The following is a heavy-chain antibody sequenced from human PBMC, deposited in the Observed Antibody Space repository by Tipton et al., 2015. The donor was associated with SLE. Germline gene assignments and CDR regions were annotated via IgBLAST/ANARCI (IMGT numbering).Heavy chain of an antibody. CDR3: ARDRGGSGWPESYFDY. CDR1: GYSISSGYY. Sequence: PGLVKPSETLSLNCAVSGYSISSGYYWGWIRQPPGKGLEWIGEIYHSGSTNSNPSLKSRVTISVDTSKNQFSLKLSSVTAADTAVYYCARDRGGSGWPESYFDYWGQGALVTVSS. D-gene: IGHD6-19*01. V-gene: IGHV4-38-2*02. CDR2: IYHSGST. J-gene: IGHJ4*02.